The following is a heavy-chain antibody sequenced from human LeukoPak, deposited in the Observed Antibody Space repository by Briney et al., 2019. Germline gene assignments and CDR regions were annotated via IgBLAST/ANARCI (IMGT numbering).Heavy chain of an antibody. J-gene: IGHJ4*02. Sequence: GGSLRLSCWASGFTFSDYDMNWVRQAPGKGLEWVSSISYLSSHVYYGDSVKGRFSISRDNAKNSLYLQMNSLGAEDTAIYYCGRAFPPLRTSSAGDLWGQGILVTVSS. CDR1: GFTFSDYD. V-gene: IGHV3-21*01. CDR3: GRAFPPLRTSSAGDL. D-gene: IGHD3-16*01. CDR2: ISYLSSHV.